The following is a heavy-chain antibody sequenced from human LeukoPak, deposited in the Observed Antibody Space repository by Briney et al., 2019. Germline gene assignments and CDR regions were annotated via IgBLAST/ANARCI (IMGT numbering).Heavy chain of an antibody. J-gene: IGHJ4*02. CDR3: ARYMSSTAQDY. V-gene: IGHV4-39*01. CDR2: IYNGGGT. Sequence: PETLSLTCTVSGGSISTSNYYWGWIRQAPGKGLEWIGSIYNGGGTHYNPSLKSRVTISIDTSKNQFSLNLSSVTAADTAVYYCARYMSSTAQDYWGQGTLVTVSS. D-gene: IGHD5-18*01. CDR1: GGSISTSNYY.